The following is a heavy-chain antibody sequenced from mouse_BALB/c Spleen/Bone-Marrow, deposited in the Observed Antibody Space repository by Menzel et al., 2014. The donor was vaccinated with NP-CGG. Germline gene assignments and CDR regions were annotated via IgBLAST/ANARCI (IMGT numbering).Heavy chain of an antibody. J-gene: IGHJ2*01. CDR2: IYPGDGDT. D-gene: IGHD1-1*01. CDR1: GYVFSTYW. Sequence: VKVVESGAELVRPGSSVKISCKASGYVFSTYWMNWVKQRPGQGLEWIGQIYPGDGDTNYNGKFKGTATLTADKSSSTAYMQLSSLTSEDSAVYFCARSGYGSSYDYWGQGTTLTVSS. V-gene: IGHV1-80*01. CDR3: ARSGYGSSYDY.